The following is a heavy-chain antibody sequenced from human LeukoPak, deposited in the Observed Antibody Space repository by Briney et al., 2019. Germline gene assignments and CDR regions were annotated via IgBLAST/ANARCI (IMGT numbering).Heavy chain of an antibody. V-gene: IGHV3-30*04. Sequence: GGSLRLSCAASGFTFSSYTMHWVRQAPGKGLEWVAVISYDGSNKYYADSVKGRFTISRDNSKNTLYLQMNSLRAEDTAVYYCAREIMFRGVIITFDYWGQGTLVTVSS. CDR1: GFTFSSYT. J-gene: IGHJ4*02. D-gene: IGHD3-10*01. CDR2: ISYDGSNK. CDR3: AREIMFRGVIITFDY.